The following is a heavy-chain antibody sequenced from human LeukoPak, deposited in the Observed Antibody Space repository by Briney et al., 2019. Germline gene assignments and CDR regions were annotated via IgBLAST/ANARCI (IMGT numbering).Heavy chain of an antibody. CDR2: INSDGSST. D-gene: IGHD1-1*01. J-gene: IGHJ4*02. CDR1: GFTFSSYS. CDR3: ARGYRSTRWLQLY. Sequence: GGSLRLSCAASGFTFSSYSMNWVRQAPGKGLEWVSRINSDGSSTSYADSVKGRFTISRDNAKNTLYLQMNSLRAEDTAVYYCARGYRSTRWLQLYWGQGTLVTVSS. V-gene: IGHV3-74*01.